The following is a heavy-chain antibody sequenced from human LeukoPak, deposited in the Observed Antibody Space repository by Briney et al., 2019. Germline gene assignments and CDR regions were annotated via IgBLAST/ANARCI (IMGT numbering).Heavy chain of an antibody. J-gene: IGHJ4*02. CDR2: INSDGSST. D-gene: IGHD3-22*01. CDR1: GFTFSSYW. V-gene: IGHV3-74*01. Sequence: GGSLRLSCAASGFTFSSYWMHWVRQAPGKGLVWVSRINSDGSSTSYADSVKGRFTISRDNAKNTLYLQMNSLRAEDTAVYYCAKEEHDSSGYYSDYWGQGTLVTVSS. CDR3: AKEEHDSSGYYSDY.